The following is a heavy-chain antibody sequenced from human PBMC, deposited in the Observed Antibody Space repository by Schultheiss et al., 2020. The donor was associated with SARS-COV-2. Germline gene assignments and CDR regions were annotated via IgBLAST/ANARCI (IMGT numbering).Heavy chain of an antibody. CDR3: ARDYDSSGYYSYYGMDV. D-gene: IGHD3-22*01. CDR2: ISSTSSTL. V-gene: IGHV3-48*04. J-gene: IGHJ6*02. Sequence: GGSLRLSCAASGFTFSSYGMHWVRQAPGKGLEWVSYISSTSSTLYYADSVKGRFTISRDNAKNSLYLQMNSLRAEDTAVYYCARDYDSSGYYSYYGMDVWGQGTTVTVSS. CDR1: GFTFSSYG.